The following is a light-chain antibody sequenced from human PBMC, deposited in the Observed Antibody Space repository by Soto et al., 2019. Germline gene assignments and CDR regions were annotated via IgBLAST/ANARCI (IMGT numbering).Light chain of an antibody. CDR2: WAS. V-gene: IGKV4-1*01. J-gene: IGKJ4*01. CDR1: QSLLYNSNNKNY. CDR3: QQYYSTPLT. Sequence: DIVMTHSPDSLAVSLGERATINCKSSQSLLYNSNNKNYLAWYQQKPGQPPRLLINWASTRESGVPDRFSGSGSGTDFTLTISSLQAEYVAVYYCQQYYSTPLTFGGGTKVDIK.